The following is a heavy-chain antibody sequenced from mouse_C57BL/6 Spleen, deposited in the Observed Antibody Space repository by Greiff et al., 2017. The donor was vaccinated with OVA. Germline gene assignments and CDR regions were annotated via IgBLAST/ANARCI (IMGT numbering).Heavy chain of an antibody. CDR3: VRQGYYDYHYYAMDY. V-gene: IGHV10-1*01. CDR2: IRSKSNNYAT. J-gene: IGHJ4*01. D-gene: IGHD2-4*01. Sequence: EVKLMESGGGLVQPKGSLKLSCAASGFSFNTYAMNWVRQAPGKGLEWVARIRSKSNNYATYYADSVKDRFTISRDDSESMLYLQMNNLKTEDTAMYYCVRQGYYDYHYYAMDYWGQGTSVTVSS. CDR1: GFSFNTYA.